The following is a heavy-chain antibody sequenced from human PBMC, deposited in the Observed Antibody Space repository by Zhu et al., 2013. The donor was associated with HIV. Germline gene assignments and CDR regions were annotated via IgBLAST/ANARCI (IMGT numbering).Heavy chain of an antibody. CDR3: ASHVGYCTTTSCLDYWYFDL. J-gene: IGHJ2*01. CDR1: GGSFSGYY. V-gene: IGHV4-34*01. CDR2: INHLGIT. D-gene: IGHD2-2*01. Sequence: QVQLQQWAAGLLKPSETLSLTCAVYGGSFSGYYWSWIRQPPGKGLEWIGEINHLGITNYNPSLKSRVTISVDTSKKRFSLKLSSMTAADAAVYYCASHVGYCTTTSCLDYWYFDLWGRGTLVTVSS.